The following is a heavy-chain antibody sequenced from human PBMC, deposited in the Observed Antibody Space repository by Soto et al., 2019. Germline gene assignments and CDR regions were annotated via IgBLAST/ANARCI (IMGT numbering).Heavy chain of an antibody. CDR2: IYYDDGST. V-gene: IGHV3-53*02. Sequence: EVQLVETGGGLIQPGGSLRLSCAVSGFTVSTNCMSWVRQAPGKGLEWVSVIYYDDGSTYYADSVKGRFSICRDSARNTLYLQMNSLRAEDTAVYYCASGQQVILRYYYGLDVWGQGTTVTVSS. D-gene: IGHD6-13*01. J-gene: IGHJ6*02. CDR1: GFTVSTNC. CDR3: ASGQQVILRYYYGLDV.